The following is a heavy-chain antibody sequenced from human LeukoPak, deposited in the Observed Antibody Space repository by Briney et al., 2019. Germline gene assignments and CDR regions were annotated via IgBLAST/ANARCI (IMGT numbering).Heavy chain of an antibody. Sequence: PGGSLRLSCAASGFTFSSYAMSWVRQAPGKGLEWVSAISGSGGSTYYADSVKGRFTISRDNSKNTLYLQMNSLRAEDTAVYYCAKAAPGQMATWGVDFGYWGQGTLVTVSS. V-gene: IGHV3-23*01. CDR1: GFTFSSYA. D-gene: IGHD5-24*01. J-gene: IGHJ4*02. CDR2: ISGSGGST. CDR3: AKAAPGQMATWGVDFGY.